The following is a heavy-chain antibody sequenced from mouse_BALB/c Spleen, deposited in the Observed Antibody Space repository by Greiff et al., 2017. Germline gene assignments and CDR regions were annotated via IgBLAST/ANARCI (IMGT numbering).Heavy chain of an antibody. CDR2: ISSGSSTI. J-gene: IGHJ3*01. CDR3: ARSDDGYYWFAY. Sequence: EVKLVESGGGLVQPGGSRKLSCAASGFTFSSFGMHWVRQAPEKGLEWVAYISSGSSTIYYADTVKGRFTISRDNPKNTLFLQMTSLRSEDTAMYYCARSDDGYYWFAYWGQGTLVTVSA. D-gene: IGHD2-3*01. V-gene: IGHV5-17*02. CDR1: GFTFSSFG.